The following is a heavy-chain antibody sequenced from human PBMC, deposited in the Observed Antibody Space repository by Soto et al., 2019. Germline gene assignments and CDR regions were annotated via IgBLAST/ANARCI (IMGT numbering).Heavy chain of an antibody. D-gene: IGHD4-4*01. CDR1: GYSISSGYY. CDR2: IYHSGST. CDR3: ARVGERMTTVTTWFYYYYGMDV. V-gene: IGHV4-38-2*01. Sequence: SETVSLTCAVSGYSISSGYYWGWIRQPPGKGLEWIGSIYHSGSTYYNPSLKSRVTISVDTSKNQFSLKLSSVTAADTAVYYCARVGERMTTVTTWFYYYYGMDVWGQGTTVTVSS. J-gene: IGHJ6*02.